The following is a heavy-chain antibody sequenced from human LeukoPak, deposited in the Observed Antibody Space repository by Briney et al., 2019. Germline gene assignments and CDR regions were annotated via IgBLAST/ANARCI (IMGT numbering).Heavy chain of an antibody. CDR3: ARRKLYGDYYFDY. CDR1: GGSISSSSYY. Sequence: PSETLSLTCTVSGGSISSSSYYWGWIRQPPGKGLEWIGSIYYSGSTCYNPSLKSRVTISVDTSKNQFSLKLSSVTAADTAVYYCARRKLYGDYYFDYWGQGTLVTVSS. CDR2: IYYSGST. J-gene: IGHJ4*02. D-gene: IGHD4-17*01. V-gene: IGHV4-39*01.